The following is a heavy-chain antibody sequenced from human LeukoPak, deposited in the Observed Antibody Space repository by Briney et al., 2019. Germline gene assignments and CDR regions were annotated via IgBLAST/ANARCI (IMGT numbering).Heavy chain of an antibody. Sequence: GGSLRLSCAASGFTFDDYAMHWVRQAPGKGLEWVSGISWNSGSIGYADSVKGRFTISRDNAKNSLYLQMNSLRAEDTALYYCAKDYSSGWSGGYFDYWGQGTLVTVSS. D-gene: IGHD6-19*01. CDR2: ISWNSGSI. CDR3: AKDYSSGWSGGYFDY. J-gene: IGHJ4*02. CDR1: GFTFDDYA. V-gene: IGHV3-9*01.